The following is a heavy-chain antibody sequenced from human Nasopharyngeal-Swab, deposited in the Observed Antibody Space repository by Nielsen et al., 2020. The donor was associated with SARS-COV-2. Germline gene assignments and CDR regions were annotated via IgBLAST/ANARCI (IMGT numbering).Heavy chain of an antibody. CDR3: THGDTAMVTGASY. CDR1: GFTFSGSA. V-gene: IGHV3-73*01. CDR2: IRSKANSYAT. D-gene: IGHD5-18*01. Sequence: GESLKISCAASGFTFSGSAMHWVRQASGEGLEWVGRIRSKANSYATAYAASVKGRFTISRDDSKNTAYLQMNSLKTEDTAVYYCTHGDTAMVTGASYWGQGTLVTVSS. J-gene: IGHJ4*02.